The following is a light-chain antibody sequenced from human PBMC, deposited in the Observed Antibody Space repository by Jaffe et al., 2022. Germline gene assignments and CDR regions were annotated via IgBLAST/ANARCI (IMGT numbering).Light chain of an antibody. Sequence: DIQMTQSPSSLSASVGDRVTLTCRASQSISRYLNWYQQKPGKAPNLLIYGASSLQSGVPSRFSGSGSGTDFTLTISSLQPEDFATYYCQQGYSTPPYTFGQGTKLEIK. CDR3: QQGYSTPPYT. CDR2: GAS. CDR1: QSISRY. J-gene: IGKJ2*01. V-gene: IGKV1-39*01.